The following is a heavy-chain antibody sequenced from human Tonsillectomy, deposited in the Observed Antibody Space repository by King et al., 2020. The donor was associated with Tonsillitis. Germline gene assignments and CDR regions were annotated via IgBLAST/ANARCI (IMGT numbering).Heavy chain of an antibody. D-gene: IGHD3-9*01. Sequence: VQLVESGGGLVQPGGSLRLSCAGSGFDFSSYTLSWVRHTPRKGLECVSGISHSGSTPYYADSVRGRFTISRDNSKNTLYLQMNSLRAEDTAVYYCAKLDYDILSGYDSWGQGTLVTVSS. J-gene: IGHJ4*02. V-gene: IGHV3-23*04. CDR2: ISHSGSTP. CDR3: AKLDYDILSGYDS. CDR1: GFDFSSYT.